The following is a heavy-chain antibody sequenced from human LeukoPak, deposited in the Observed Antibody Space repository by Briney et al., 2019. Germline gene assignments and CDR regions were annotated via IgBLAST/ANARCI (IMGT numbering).Heavy chain of an antibody. CDR3: ARDWIGAFDY. J-gene: IGHJ4*02. V-gene: IGHV3-74*01. Sequence: PGGSLRLSCAASGFTFSNYWMHWVRQAPGKGLVWVSRMNSDGSSTSYADSVKGRFTISRDNAKNTLYLQMNSLRAEGTAVYYCARDWIGAFDYWGQGTLVTVSS. CDR2: MNSDGSST. D-gene: IGHD1-1*01. CDR1: GFTFSNYW.